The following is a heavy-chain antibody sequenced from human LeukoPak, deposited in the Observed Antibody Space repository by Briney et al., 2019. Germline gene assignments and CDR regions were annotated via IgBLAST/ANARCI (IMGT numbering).Heavy chain of an antibody. CDR3: TRSPRDGHHDAFGI. J-gene: IGHJ3*02. CDR2: IYPGDSET. D-gene: IGHD5-24*01. CDR1: GYTFATYW. Sequence: GESLKISCKGSGYTFATYWIAWVRQMPGEGLEWMGIIYPGDSETRYSPSFQGQVTISADKSITTAYLQWGSLKASDTAMYYCTRSPRDGHHDAFGIWGQGTMVTVFS. V-gene: IGHV5-51*01.